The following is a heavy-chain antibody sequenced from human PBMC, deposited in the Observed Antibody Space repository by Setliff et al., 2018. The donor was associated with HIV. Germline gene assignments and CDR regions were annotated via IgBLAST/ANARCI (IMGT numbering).Heavy chain of an antibody. Sequence: GGSLRLSCVASGFSFNNYAVHWLRQAPGKRPERVAVVSSDGNIEFYADSVKGRFTISGDNPTNTLYLHMTRLRPEDTAVYFCAQNGQRYQMLIASWGQGTLVTVSS. CDR2: VSSDGNIE. J-gene: IGHJ5*02. CDR1: GFSFNNYA. D-gene: IGHD2-2*01. CDR3: AQNGQRYQMLIAS. V-gene: IGHV3-30-3*01.